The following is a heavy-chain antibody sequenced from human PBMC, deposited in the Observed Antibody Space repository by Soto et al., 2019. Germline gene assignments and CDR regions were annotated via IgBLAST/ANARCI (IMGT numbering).Heavy chain of an antibody. CDR2: IKSKTDGGTT. J-gene: IGHJ4*02. CDR3: TTDLPPVKWLRPIFLHDY. CDR1: GFTFSNAW. Sequence: GGSLRLSCAASGFTFSNAWMNWVRQAPGKGLEWVGHIKSKTDGGTTDYAAPVKGRFTISRDDSKNTLYLQMNSLKTEDTAVYYCTTDLPPVKWLRPIFLHDYWGQGTLVTVSS. D-gene: IGHD5-12*01. V-gene: IGHV3-15*07.